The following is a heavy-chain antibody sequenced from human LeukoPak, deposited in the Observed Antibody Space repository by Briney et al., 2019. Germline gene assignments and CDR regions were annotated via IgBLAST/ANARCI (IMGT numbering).Heavy chain of an antibody. CDR3: ARDRLTSGSYFFDY. J-gene: IGHJ4*02. D-gene: IGHD1-26*01. CDR1: GFTFSTYS. V-gene: IGHV3-48*01. CDR2: ISSSSGTI. Sequence: PGGSLRLSCAASGFTFSTYSVNWVRQAPGKGLEWVSYISSSSGTIYYADSVKGRFTISRDNAKNSMYLRMNSLRAEDTAVYYCARDRLTSGSYFFDYWGQGTLVTVSS.